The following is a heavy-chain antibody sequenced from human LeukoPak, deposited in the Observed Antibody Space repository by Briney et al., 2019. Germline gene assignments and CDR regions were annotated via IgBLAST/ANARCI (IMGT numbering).Heavy chain of an antibody. Sequence: GGSLRLSCAASGFTVSDNYLSWVRQAPGKGLEWVSVMYSGGSTHYADSVKGRFTISRDNAKNTLYLQMNGLRAEDTAMYYCARGSSGPFAYWGQGILVTVPS. CDR2: MYSGGST. CDR1: GFTVSDNY. D-gene: IGHD1-26*01. V-gene: IGHV3-53*01. J-gene: IGHJ4*02. CDR3: ARGSSGPFAY.